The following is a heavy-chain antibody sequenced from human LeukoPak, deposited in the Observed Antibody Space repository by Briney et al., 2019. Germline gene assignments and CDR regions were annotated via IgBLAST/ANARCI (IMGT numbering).Heavy chain of an antibody. Sequence: PGGSLRLSCAASGFTFSSYAMNWVRQAPGKGLEWVSSISSSSSYIYYADSVKGRFTISRDNAKNSLYLQMNSLRAEDTAVYYCARGDLYDSSGYTFDYWGQGTLVTVSS. J-gene: IGHJ4*02. CDR2: ISSSSSYI. CDR1: GFTFSSYA. D-gene: IGHD3-22*01. CDR3: ARGDLYDSSGYTFDY. V-gene: IGHV3-21*01.